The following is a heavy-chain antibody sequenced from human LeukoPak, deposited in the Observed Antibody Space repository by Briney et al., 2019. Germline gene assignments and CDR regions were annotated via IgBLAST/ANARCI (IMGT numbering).Heavy chain of an antibody. V-gene: IGHV1-2*02. CDR3: ARGRDDYVWGSYRYLIYFDY. Sequence: GASVKVSCKASGYTFTGYYMHWVRQAPGQGLEWMGWINPNSGGTNYAQKFQGRVTMTRDTSISTAYMELSRLRSDDTAVYYCARGRDDYVWGSYRYLIYFDYWGQGTLVTVSS. J-gene: IGHJ4*02. CDR1: GYTFTGYY. D-gene: IGHD3-16*02. CDR2: INPNSGGT.